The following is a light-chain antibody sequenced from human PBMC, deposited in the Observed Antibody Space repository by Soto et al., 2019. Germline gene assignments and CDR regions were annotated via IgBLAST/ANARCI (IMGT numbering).Light chain of an antibody. CDR1: QSVSNNY. CDR2: GAS. Sequence: EIVLTQSPATLSLSPGERATLSCRASQSVSNNYLAWYQQKPGQAPRLLIYGASSRATGIPDRFSGSGSGTDFTLTISRLEPEDFAVYYCQQYGSSPMTFGQGTRLEIK. J-gene: IGKJ5*01. V-gene: IGKV3-20*01. CDR3: QQYGSSPMT.